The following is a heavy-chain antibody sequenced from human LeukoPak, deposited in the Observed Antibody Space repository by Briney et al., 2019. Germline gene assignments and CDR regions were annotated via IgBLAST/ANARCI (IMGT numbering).Heavy chain of an antibody. CDR2: IYTSGST. CDR1: GGSISSYY. D-gene: IGHD3-22*01. V-gene: IGHV4-4*07. J-gene: IGHJ6*03. CDR3: ARLYDSSGYPYYMDV. Sequence: SETLSLTCTVSGGSISSYYWSWIRQPAGKGLEWIGRIYTSGSTNYNPSLKSRVTISVDTSKNQFSLKLSSVTAADTAVYYCARLYDSSGYPYYMDVWGKGTTVTVSS.